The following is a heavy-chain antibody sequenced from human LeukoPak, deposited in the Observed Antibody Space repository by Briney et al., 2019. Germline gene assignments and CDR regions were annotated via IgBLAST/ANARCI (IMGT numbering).Heavy chain of an antibody. Sequence: GGSLRLSCAASGFTFSTYAMSWVRQAPGKGLKWVSALTNSGGSGGVTYYADSVKGRFTISRDNSKNTLYLQMNSLGAEDTAVYYCARDLGGGHFDYWGQGTLVTVSS. V-gene: IGHV3-23*01. J-gene: IGHJ4*02. CDR1: GFTFSTYA. CDR3: ARDLGGGHFDY. CDR2: LTNSGGSGGVT. D-gene: IGHD1-26*01.